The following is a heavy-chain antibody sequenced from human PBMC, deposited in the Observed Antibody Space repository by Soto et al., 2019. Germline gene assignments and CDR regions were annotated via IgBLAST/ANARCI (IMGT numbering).Heavy chain of an antibody. CDR1: GLTFINYG. CDR3: AGRGEVEVTGFVY. V-gene: IGHV3-23*01. Sequence: PGGSLRLYCAASGLTFINYGMGGVRRAPGKGLEWLSSISGSGGSSYHADSVRGRITLSRDNSKHTLFLQLNTLTGEDKATYYCAGRGEVEVTGFVYWGQRTTVTVSS. CDR2: ISGSGGSS. J-gene: IGHJ4*02. D-gene: IGHD3-22*01.